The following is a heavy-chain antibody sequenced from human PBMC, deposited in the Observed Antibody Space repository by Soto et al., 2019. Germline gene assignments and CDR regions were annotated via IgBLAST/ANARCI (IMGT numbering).Heavy chain of an antibody. J-gene: IGHJ4*02. V-gene: IGHV1-69*13. CDR1: GGTFSSYA. CDR2: IIPIFCTA. Sequence: SVKVSCMASGGTFSSYAISWVRQAPGQGLEWMGGIIPIFCTANYAQKFQGRVTITAHESTSTAYMELSSQRSKDTAGYFCAREPVGATQYYFDYWGQGTMVTVSS. CDR3: AREPVGATQYYFDY. D-gene: IGHD1-26*01.